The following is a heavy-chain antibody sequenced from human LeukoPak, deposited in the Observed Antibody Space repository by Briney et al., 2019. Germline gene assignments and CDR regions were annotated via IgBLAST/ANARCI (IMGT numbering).Heavy chain of an antibody. Sequence: SETLSLTCAVYGGSFSGYYWSWIRQPPGKGLEWIGSIYHSGNTYYNPSLKSRVTMSVDTSKNQFSLNLRSVTAADTAVYYCARVAAGKGYPFDYWGQGTLVTVSS. CDR1: GGSFSGYY. V-gene: IGHV4-34*01. J-gene: IGHJ4*02. CDR2: IYHSGNT. CDR3: ARVAAGKGYPFDY. D-gene: IGHD6-13*01.